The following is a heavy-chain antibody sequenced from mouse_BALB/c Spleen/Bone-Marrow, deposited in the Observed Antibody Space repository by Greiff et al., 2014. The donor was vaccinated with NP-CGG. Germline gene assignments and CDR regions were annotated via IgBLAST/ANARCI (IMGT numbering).Heavy chain of an antibody. CDR1: GYAFSNYL. Sequence: LVESGAELVRPGTSVKVSCEASGYAFSNYLIEWVKQRPGKGLEWVGMINPGSGGTNYNEKFKGKATLTADKSSSTAYMQLSSLTSDDSAGDFFARRDCSYFDYWGQGTTLTVSS. CDR3: ARRDCSYFDY. CDR2: INPGSGGT. V-gene: IGHV1-54*01. J-gene: IGHJ2*01. D-gene: IGHD3-3*01.